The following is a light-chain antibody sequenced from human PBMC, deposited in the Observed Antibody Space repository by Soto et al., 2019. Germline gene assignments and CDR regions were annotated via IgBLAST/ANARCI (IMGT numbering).Light chain of an antibody. J-gene: IGLJ1*01. Sequence: QSALTQPASVSGSPGQSITISCTGTSSDVGSYNLVSWYQQHPGKAPKLMIYEGNKRPSGVSNRFSGPKSANTASLTISGLQTEDEADYYCCSYAGTNTFVFGIGTKVTVL. CDR2: EGN. CDR3: CSYAGTNTFV. V-gene: IGLV2-23*01. CDR1: SSDVGSYNL.